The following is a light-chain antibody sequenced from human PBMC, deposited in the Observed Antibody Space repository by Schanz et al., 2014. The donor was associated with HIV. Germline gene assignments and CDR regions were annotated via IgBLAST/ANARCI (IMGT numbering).Light chain of an antibody. Sequence: IVLTQSPGSLSLSPGERATLSCRTSQSVGGSQLAWYQHKRGQAPRLLIYATSFRATGIPDRFSGSGSGTDFTLTISRLEPEDFAVYYCQHYGDSRGTFGGGTKVDFK. V-gene: IGKV3-20*01. CDR2: ATS. CDR3: QHYGDSRGT. J-gene: IGKJ4*01. CDR1: QSVGGSQ.